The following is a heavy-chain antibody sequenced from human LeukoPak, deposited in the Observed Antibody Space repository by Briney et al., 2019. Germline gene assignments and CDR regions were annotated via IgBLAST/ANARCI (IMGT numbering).Heavy chain of an antibody. CDR1: GYTFTGYY. CDR3: ARDFQRRITMVRASGY. Sequence: ASVKVSCKASGYTFTGYYMHWVRQAPGQGLEWMVWINPNSGGTNYAQKFQGRVTMTRDTSISTAYMELSRLRSDDTAVYYCARDFQRRITMVRASGYWGQGTLVTVSS. V-gene: IGHV1-2*02. J-gene: IGHJ4*02. CDR2: INPNSGGT. D-gene: IGHD3-10*01.